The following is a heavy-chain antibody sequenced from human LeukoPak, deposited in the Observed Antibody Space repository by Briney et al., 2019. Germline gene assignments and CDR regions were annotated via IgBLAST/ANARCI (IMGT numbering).Heavy chain of an antibody. CDR2: IIPIFGTA. V-gene: IGHV1-69*05. J-gene: IGHJ3*02. Sequence: SVKVSCKASGGTFSSYAISWVRQAPGQGLEWMGGIIPIFGTANYAQKFQGRVTITTDESTSTAYMELSSLRSEDTAVYYCARDLTTMIVVEWAFDIWGQGTMVTVSS. CDR3: ARDLTTMIVVEWAFDI. CDR1: GGTFSSYA. D-gene: IGHD3-22*01.